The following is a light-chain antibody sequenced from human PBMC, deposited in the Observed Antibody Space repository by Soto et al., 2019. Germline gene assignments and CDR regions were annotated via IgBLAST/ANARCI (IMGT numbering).Light chain of an antibody. CDR2: AAS. V-gene: IGKV1-8*01. Sequence: AIRMTQSASSFSASTGDRVTITCRASQGISSYLAWYQQKPGQAPKLLIYAASTLQSGVPSRFSGSGSGTDFTLTISCLQSEDFATYYCQQYYSYPLTFGGGTKVDIK. CDR3: QQYYSYPLT. J-gene: IGKJ4*01. CDR1: QGISSY.